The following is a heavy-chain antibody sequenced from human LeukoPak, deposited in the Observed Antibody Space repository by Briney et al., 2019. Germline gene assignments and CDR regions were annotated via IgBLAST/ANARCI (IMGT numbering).Heavy chain of an antibody. CDR3: ARNRFRDTGYYYYYYGMDV. CDR1: GFTFSSYD. V-gene: IGHV3-13*01. J-gene: IGHJ6*02. CDR2: IGTAGDT. D-gene: IGHD3-10*01. Sequence: GGSLRLSCAASGFTFSSYDMHWVRQATGKGLEWVSAIGTAGDTYYPGSVKGRFTISRENAKNSLYLQMNSLRAGDTAVYYCARNRFRDTGYYYYYYGMDVWGQGTTVTVSS.